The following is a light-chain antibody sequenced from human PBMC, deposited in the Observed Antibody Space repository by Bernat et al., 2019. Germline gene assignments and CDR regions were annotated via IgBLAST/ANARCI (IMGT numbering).Light chain of an antibody. Sequence: EIVLTQSPGTLSLSPGERATLSCRASQSIDTRYLAWYQQKPVQAPRLLIYGVSGRASGIPDRFSGSGSGTDFTLTISRLEPEDFAIYYCQQYERSRTFGQGTKVQMK. V-gene: IGKV3-20*01. J-gene: IGKJ1*01. CDR1: QSIDTRY. CDR3: QQYERSRT. CDR2: GVS.